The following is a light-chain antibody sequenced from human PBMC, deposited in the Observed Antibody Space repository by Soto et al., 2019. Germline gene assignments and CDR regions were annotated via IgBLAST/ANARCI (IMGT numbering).Light chain of an antibody. CDR1: QSISSW. CDR3: QQYNSYSQN. Sequence: DIQMTQSPSTLSASVGDRVTITCRASQSISSWLAWYQQKPGKAPKLLIYDSSSLESGVPSRFSGSGSGTEFAHTISSLQSDDFAPYNGQQYNSYSQNFGGGTRVEIK. J-gene: IGKJ4*01. CDR2: DSS. V-gene: IGKV1-5*01.